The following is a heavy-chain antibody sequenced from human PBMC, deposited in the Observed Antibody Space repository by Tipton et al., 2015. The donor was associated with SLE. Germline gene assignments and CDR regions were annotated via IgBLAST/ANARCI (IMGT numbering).Heavy chain of an antibody. Sequence: QLVQSGAELKKPGASVRVSCKASGYTFTTYGISGVRQAPGQGLEWMGWISTYNGNTNYAQKRQGRVTMTSDTTTSTAYMELRSLRYGDAAIYYCARVRVDTAMGVFDCRGQGTLVTVSS. CDR3: ARVRVDTAMGVFDC. CDR1: GYTFTTYG. CDR2: ISTYNGNT. J-gene: IGHJ4*02. V-gene: IGHV1-18*01. D-gene: IGHD5-18*01.